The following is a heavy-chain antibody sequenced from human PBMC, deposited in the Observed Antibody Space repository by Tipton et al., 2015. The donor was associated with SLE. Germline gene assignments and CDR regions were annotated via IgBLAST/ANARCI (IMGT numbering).Heavy chain of an antibody. Sequence: TLSLTCTVSGGSISNYYWSWIRQPPGRGLEWIGYIYFTGTTNYNPSFKSRVTISIDTSKTHFSLKLSSVTAADTAVYYCARGGPGAFDIWGQGTMVTVSS. CDR2: IYFTGTT. CDR1: GGSISNYY. J-gene: IGHJ3*02. CDR3: ARGGPGAFDI. V-gene: IGHV4-59*01.